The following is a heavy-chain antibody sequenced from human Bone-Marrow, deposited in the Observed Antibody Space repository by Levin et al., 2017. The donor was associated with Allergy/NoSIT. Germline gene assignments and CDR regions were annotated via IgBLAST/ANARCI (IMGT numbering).Heavy chain of an antibody. CDR3: ARVRGGTYDN. J-gene: IGHJ4*02. V-gene: IGHV1-8*01. Sequence: GESLKISCAASGYTFTSYDINWVRQATGQGLEWVGWMNPNSGNTGYAQKFQGRVTMTRDTSISTAYMELSSLRSEDTAVYYCARVRGGTYDNWGQGTLVTVSS. CDR2: MNPNSGNT. CDR1: GYTFTSYD. D-gene: IGHD1-26*01.